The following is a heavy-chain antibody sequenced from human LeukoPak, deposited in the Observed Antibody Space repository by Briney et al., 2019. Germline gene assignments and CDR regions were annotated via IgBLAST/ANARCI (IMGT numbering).Heavy chain of an antibody. J-gene: IGHJ4*02. D-gene: IGHD6-19*01. V-gene: IGHV3-13*04. CDR2: IGTSGDT. CDR3: SRVGSSGWPNYFDS. Sequence: GGSLRLSCAASGFTFSSYDMHWVRQAPGKGLEWVSVIGTSGDTYYAGSVKGRFTISRENAKNSLYLQMNSLTAGDTAVYFCSRVGSSGWPNYFDSWGQGTLVTVSS. CDR1: GFTFSSYD.